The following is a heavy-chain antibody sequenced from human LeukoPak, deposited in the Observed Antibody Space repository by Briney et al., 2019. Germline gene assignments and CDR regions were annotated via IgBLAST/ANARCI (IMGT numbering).Heavy chain of an antibody. V-gene: IGHV3-74*01. D-gene: IGHD3-10*01. Sequence: GGSLRLSCAASGFTFSSYWMHWVRQAPGKGLVWVSRINSDGSSTSYADSVKGRFTISRDNAKNTLYLQMNSLRAEDTAVYYCARPLMYYYGSETYYWFDRWGQGTLVTVSS. CDR3: ARPLMYYYGSETYYWFDR. CDR1: GFTFSSYW. CDR2: INSDGSST. J-gene: IGHJ5*02.